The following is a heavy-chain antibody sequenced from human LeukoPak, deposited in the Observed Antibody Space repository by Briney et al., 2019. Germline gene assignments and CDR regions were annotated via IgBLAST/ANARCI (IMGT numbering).Heavy chain of an antibody. J-gene: IGHJ6*03. Sequence: KPSETLSLTCAVYGGSFSGYYWSWIRQPPGKGLEWIGEINHSGNTNYNPSLKSRVTISVDTSKNQFSLKLSSVTAADTAVYYCARAKYYYDSSGYFSPYYYYMDVWGKGTTVTVSS. CDR2: INHSGNT. V-gene: IGHV4-34*01. CDR3: ARAKYYYDSSGYFSPYYYYMDV. CDR1: GGSFSGYY. D-gene: IGHD3-22*01.